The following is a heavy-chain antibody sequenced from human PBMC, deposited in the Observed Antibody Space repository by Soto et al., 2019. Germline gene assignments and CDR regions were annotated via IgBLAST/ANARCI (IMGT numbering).Heavy chain of an antibody. J-gene: IGHJ1*01. D-gene: IGHD3-22*01. CDR3: ASAPPPYDSSGYSYFQH. Sequence: SVKVSCKASGGTFSSYTISWVRQAPGQGLEWMGRIIPILGIANYAQKFQGRVTITADKSTSTAYMELSSLRSEDTAVYYCASAPPPYDSSGYSYFQHWGQGTLVTVSS. V-gene: IGHV1-69*02. CDR1: GGTFSSYT. CDR2: IIPILGIA.